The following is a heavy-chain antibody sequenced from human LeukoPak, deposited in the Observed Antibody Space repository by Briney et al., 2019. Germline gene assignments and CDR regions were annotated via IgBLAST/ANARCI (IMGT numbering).Heavy chain of an antibody. J-gene: IGHJ4*02. CDR3: ASPCSSTSCYGSHFDY. D-gene: IGHD2-2*01. V-gene: IGHV1-18*01. CDR2: ISAYNGNT. Sequence: ASVKVSCKASGYTFTSYGISWVRQAPGQGLEWMGWISAYNGNTNYAQKLQGRVTITADESTSTAYMELSSLRSEDTAVYYCASPCSSTSCYGSHFDYWGQGTLVTVSS. CDR1: GYTFTSYG.